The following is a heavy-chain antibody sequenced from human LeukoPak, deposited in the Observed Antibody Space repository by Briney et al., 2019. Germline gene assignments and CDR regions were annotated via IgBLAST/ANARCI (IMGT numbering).Heavy chain of an antibody. Sequence: GASVKVSCTASGDILTNYHIHWVRQAPGQGLEWMGIIKHSGGRTTYAQKFQGRLIMTRDTSTGTVNLELSSLTAEDTAVYYCARDFSWSVDYWGQGALVTVSS. CDR1: GDILTNYH. J-gene: IGHJ4*02. V-gene: IGHV1-46*01. CDR3: ARDFSWSVDY. D-gene: IGHD6-13*01. CDR2: IKHSGGRT.